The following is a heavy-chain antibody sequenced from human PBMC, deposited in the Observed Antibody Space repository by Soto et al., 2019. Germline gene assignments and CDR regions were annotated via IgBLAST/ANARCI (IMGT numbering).Heavy chain of an antibody. V-gene: IGHV3-23*01. CDR3: AKGMQYYDILTGRLNYYFDS. D-gene: IGHD3-9*01. CDR2: ISGSGGDT. Sequence: VRQAPGKGLEWASAISGSGGDTYYADSVKGRFTISRDNSKNTLYLQMNSLRAEDTAVYYCAKGMQYYDILTGRLNYYFDSWGQGTLVTVSS. J-gene: IGHJ4*02.